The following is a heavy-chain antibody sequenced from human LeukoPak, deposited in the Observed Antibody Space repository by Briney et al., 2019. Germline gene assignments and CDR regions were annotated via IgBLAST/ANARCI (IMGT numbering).Heavy chain of an antibody. CDR1: GFTFSSYG. CDR3: AKDRRSSTSCRFDY. V-gene: IGHV3-30*02. Sequence: QPGGSLRLSCAASGFTFSSYGMHWVRQAPGKGLEWVALIRYDGSNKYYADSVKGRFTISRDNSKNTLYLQMNSLRAEDTAVYYCAKDRRSSTSCRFDYWGQGTLVTVSS. D-gene: IGHD2-2*01. J-gene: IGHJ4*02. CDR2: IRYDGSNK.